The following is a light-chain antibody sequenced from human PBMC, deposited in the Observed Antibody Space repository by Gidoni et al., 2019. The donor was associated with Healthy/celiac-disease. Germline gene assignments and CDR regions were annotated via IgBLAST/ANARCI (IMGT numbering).Light chain of an antibody. Sequence: QSALTQPASASGSPGHSITISCTGTSSDVGGYNYVSWYQQHPGKAPKLMVYEVSNRPSGVSNRFSGSKSGNTASLTISGLQAEDEADYYCSSYTSSSTPVVFGGGTKLTVL. J-gene: IGLJ2*01. CDR3: SSYTSSSTPVV. V-gene: IGLV2-14*01. CDR1: SSDVGGYNY. CDR2: EVS.